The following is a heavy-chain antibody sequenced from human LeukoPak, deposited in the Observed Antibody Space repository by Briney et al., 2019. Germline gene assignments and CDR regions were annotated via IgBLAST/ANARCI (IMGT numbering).Heavy chain of an antibody. D-gene: IGHD5-24*01. CDR3: ARGRRW. J-gene: IGHJ4*02. V-gene: IGHV4-34*01. CDR2: INDSGSI. CDR1: GGSFSGYY. Sequence: NPSETLSLTCAVYGGSFSGYYWTWIRQPPGKGLERIGEINDSGSINYNPTLKSRVTISVDTSKNQFSLKLTSVTAADTAVYYCARGRRWWGQGTLVTVSS.